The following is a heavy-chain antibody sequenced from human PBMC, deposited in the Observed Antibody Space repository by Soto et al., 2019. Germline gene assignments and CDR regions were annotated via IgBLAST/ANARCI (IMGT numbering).Heavy chain of an antibody. CDR3: AKGDSENYDYIWGSYRTYYFDY. Sequence: GGSLRLSCAASGFTFSSYGMSWVRQAPGKGLEWVSAISGSGGSTYYADSVKGRFTISRDNSKNTLYLQMNSLRAEDTAVYYCAKGDSENYDYIWGSYRTYYFDYWGQGTLDTVSS. V-gene: IGHV3-23*01. D-gene: IGHD3-16*02. CDR1: GFTFSSYG. J-gene: IGHJ4*02. CDR2: ISGSGGST.